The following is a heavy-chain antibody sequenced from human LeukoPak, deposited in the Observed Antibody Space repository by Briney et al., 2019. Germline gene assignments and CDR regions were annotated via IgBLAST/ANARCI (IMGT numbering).Heavy chain of an antibody. V-gene: IGHV4-34*01. CDR3: ARYCSSNSCPDTFDI. J-gene: IGHJ3*02. CDR2: NHNETT. Sequence: NHNETTNYNPSLKSRVTISLETSKNQFSLKLSSVTAADTAVYYCARYCSSNSCPDTFDIWGQGTMVTVSS. D-gene: IGHD2-2*01.